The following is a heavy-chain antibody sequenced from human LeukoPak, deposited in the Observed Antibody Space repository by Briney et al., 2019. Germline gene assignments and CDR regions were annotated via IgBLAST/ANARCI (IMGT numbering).Heavy chain of an antibody. Sequence: PGGSLRLSCAASGFTFSGYWMSWVRQAPGKGLEWVANKNQDGSEKYYVDSVKGRFTISRDNAKNSLFLQMGSLRVEGTAVYYCARESTAGYNSSWYGFRNWGQGTLVSVSS. V-gene: IGHV3-7*01. CDR3: ARESTAGYNSSWYGFRN. D-gene: IGHD6-13*01. J-gene: IGHJ1*01. CDR1: GFTFSGYW. CDR2: KNQDGSEK.